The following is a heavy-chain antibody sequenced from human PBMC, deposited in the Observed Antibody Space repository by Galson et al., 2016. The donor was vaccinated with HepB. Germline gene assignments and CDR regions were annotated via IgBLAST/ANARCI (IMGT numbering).Heavy chain of an antibody. J-gene: IGHJ6*02. CDR3: ARFDRWGELAMDV. D-gene: IGHD3-10*01. Sequence: SETLSLTCAVSGDPMSSSHWWSWVRQSPGKGLEWIGEIFHNGNTNYNRSLKSRVTMSVDKSKKEFSLNLRSVTAADTAVYYCARFDRWGELAMDVWGQGTPVTVSS. CDR2: IFHNGNT. V-gene: IGHV4-4*02. CDR1: GDPMSSSHW.